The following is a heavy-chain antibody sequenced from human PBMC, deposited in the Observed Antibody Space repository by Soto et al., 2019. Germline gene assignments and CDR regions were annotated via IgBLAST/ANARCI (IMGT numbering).Heavy chain of an antibody. CDR3: AKALRYCSSTSCYWYYYGMDV. Sequence: PGGSLRLSCADSGFIVTSSYMSWVRQAPGKGLEWVSVIYSGGTTYYADSVKGRFTISRDNSKNTLYLQMNSLRAEDTAVYYCAKALRYCSSTSCYWYYYGMDVWGQGTTVTVSS. D-gene: IGHD2-2*01. CDR1: GFIVTSSY. V-gene: IGHV3-66*01. J-gene: IGHJ6*02. CDR2: IYSGGTT.